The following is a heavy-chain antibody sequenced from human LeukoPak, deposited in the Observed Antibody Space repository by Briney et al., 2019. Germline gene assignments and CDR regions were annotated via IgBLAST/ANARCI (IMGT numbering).Heavy chain of an antibody. V-gene: IGHV4-59*01. CDR2: IYYSGST. D-gene: IGHD3-22*01. J-gene: IGHJ3*02. CDR3: ARVRDYYDSSGYLSSNAFDI. CDR1: GGSISSYY. Sequence: PSETLSLTCTVSGGSISSYYWSWIRQPPGKGLEWIGYIYYSGSTNYNPSLKSRVTISVNTSKNQFSLKLSSVTAADTAVYYCARVRDYYDSSGYLSSNAFDIWGQGTMVTVSS.